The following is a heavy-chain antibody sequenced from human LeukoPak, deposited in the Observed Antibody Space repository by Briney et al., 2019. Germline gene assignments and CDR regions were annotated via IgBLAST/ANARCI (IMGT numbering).Heavy chain of an antibody. D-gene: IGHD3-22*01. V-gene: IGHV3-23*01. Sequence: GGSLRLSCAASGFTFSSYVMSWVRQAPGKGLEWVSAISGSGGSTYYADSVKGRFTISRDNSKNTLYLQMNSLRAEDTAVYYCAKGYYYDSSGYYYNYWGQGTLVTVSS. CDR1: GFTFSSYV. J-gene: IGHJ4*02. CDR2: ISGSGGST. CDR3: AKGYYYDSSGYYYNY.